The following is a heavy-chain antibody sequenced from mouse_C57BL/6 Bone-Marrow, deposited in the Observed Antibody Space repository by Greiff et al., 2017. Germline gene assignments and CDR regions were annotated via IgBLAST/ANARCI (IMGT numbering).Heavy chain of an antibody. CDR1: GYTFTDHT. V-gene: IGHV1-78*01. D-gene: IGHD1-1*01. CDR2: LYPRDGST. Sequence: QVQLKQSDAELVKPGASVKISCKVSGYTFTDHTIHWMKKRPEQGLEWIGDLYPRDGSTKYNEKFKGKDTLTADKSSSTAYMQLNSRTSEDSAVYFCARADYYGRIAYWGQGTLVTVSA. CDR3: ARADYYGRIAY. J-gene: IGHJ3*01.